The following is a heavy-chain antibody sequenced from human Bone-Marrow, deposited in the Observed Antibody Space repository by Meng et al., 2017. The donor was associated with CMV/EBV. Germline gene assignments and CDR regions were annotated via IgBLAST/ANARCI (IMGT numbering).Heavy chain of an antibody. CDR1: GFSFSDLY. V-gene: IGHV3-72*01. D-gene: IGHD2-21*01. CDR3: ARDIADRRDASDF. Sequence: GGSLRLSCAVTGFSFSDLYMDWVRQAPGKGLEWVGRSRSKAKSFSTDYAASVKGRFTISRDDAKSLLYLQMNSLKTEDTAVYYCARDIADRRDASDFWGQGTMVTVSS. J-gene: IGHJ3*01. CDR2: SRSKAKSFST.